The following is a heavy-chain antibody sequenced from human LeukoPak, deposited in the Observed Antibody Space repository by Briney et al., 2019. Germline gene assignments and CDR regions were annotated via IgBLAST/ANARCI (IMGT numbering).Heavy chain of an antibody. Sequence: GGSLRLSCAASGLTFSSNGMHWVRQAPGKGLEWVAVIWYDGSKKYYADSVKGRFTISRDNSKNTLFLQMNSLRAEDTAVYYCAKDYYDSSPGYFDYWGQGTLVTVSS. D-gene: IGHD3-22*01. CDR2: IWYDGSKK. J-gene: IGHJ4*02. CDR1: GLTFSSNG. CDR3: AKDYYDSSPGYFDY. V-gene: IGHV3-33*06.